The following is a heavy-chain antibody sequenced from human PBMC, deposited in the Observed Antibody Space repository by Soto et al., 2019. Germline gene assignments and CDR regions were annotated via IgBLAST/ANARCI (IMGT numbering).Heavy chain of an antibody. CDR3: AKDPVRGITMVRGVIIFGY. CDR2: ISGSGGST. D-gene: IGHD3-10*01. V-gene: IGHV3-23*01. J-gene: IGHJ4*02. Sequence: EVQLLESGGGLVQPGGSLRLSCAASGFTFSSYAMSWVRQAPGKGLEWVSAISGSGGSTYYADSVKGRFTISRDNSKNTLYLQMSSLRAEDTAVYYCAKDPVRGITMVRGVIIFGYWGQGTLVTVSS. CDR1: GFTFSSYA.